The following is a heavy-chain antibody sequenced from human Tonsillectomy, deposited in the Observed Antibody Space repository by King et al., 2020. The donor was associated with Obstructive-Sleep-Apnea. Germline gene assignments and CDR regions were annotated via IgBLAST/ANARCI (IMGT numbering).Heavy chain of an antibody. CDR1: GYTFTSYY. Sequence: QLVQSGAEVEKPGASVRVACRASGYTFTSYYIHWVRQAPGQELEWMGVINPNGGSTFYAQKFRARVTMTSDTSTTTVYMEIRGLTSEDTAVLYCARAGFTSGWNGGRDALDIWGQGTMVTVS. CDR3: ARAGFTSGWNGGRDALDI. D-gene: IGHD6-19*01. J-gene: IGHJ3*02. V-gene: IGHV1-46*03. CDR2: INPNGGST.